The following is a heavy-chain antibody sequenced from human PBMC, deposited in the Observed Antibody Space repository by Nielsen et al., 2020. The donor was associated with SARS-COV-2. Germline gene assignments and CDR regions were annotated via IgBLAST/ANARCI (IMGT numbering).Heavy chain of an antibody. Sequence: SETLSLTCAISGGSLTEHDWNWIRQPPGRGLEWLGEILHSGFTNNNPSLTTRLIISSDKSKNQFSLRLRSVTAADTAIYYCARGRDTTTNSYLDVWGQGTTVTGSS. CDR2: ILHSGFT. J-gene: IGHJ6*02. CDR1: GGSLTEHD. D-gene: IGHD4-17*01. CDR3: ARGRDTTTNSYLDV. V-gene: IGHV4-34*01.